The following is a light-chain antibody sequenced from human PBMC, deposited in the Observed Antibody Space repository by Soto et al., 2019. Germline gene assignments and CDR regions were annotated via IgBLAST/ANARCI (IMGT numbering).Light chain of an antibody. CDR2: SNT. Sequence: QSVLTQPPSVSETPGQRVTISCSGSSSNIGSNTVNWYRQLPETAPKLLIYSNTQRPSGVPDRFSGSKSGTSASLAISGLQSEDEADYCCAVWDDSLNGCVFGTGTKVTVL. CDR1: SSNIGSNT. V-gene: IGLV1-44*01. J-gene: IGLJ1*01. CDR3: AVWDDSLNGCV.